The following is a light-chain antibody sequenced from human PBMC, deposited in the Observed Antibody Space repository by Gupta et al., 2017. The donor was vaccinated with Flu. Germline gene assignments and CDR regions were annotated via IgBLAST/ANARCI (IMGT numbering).Light chain of an antibody. CDR1: QSVSNL. CDR2: DAS. Sequence: VLTQSPATLSLSLGEIATLSCWASQSVSNLFAWYQHKPGQPPRLRIYDASNRATGIPARVSGRGSGTDVTLTISSLEPEDSAVYDGQKRRSWHPGGTFGPGTKVDIK. V-gene: IGKV3-11*01. CDR3: QKRRSWHPGGT. J-gene: IGKJ3*01.